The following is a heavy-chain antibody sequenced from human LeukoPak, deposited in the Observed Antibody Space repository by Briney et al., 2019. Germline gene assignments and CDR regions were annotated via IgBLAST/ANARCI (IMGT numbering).Heavy chain of an antibody. D-gene: IGHD3-10*01. CDR3: AKARYGSGTKQNWFDP. CDR1: GFTFSSYA. Sequence: GGSLRLSCAASGFTFSSYAMHWVRQAPGKGLEWVAVISYDGSNKYYADSVKGRFTISRDNSKNTLYLQMNSLRAEDTAVYYCAKARYGSGTKQNWFDPWGQGTLVTVSS. V-gene: IGHV3-30-3*01. J-gene: IGHJ5*02. CDR2: ISYDGSNK.